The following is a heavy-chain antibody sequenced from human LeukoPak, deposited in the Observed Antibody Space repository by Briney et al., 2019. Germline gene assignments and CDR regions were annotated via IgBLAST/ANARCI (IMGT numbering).Heavy chain of an antibody. CDR1: GYSFTSYW. CDR2: IYPGDSDT. J-gene: IGHJ1*01. CDR3: ARRGSREYFQT. D-gene: IGHD5-12*01. V-gene: IGHV5-51*01. Sequence: GESLKISFKGSGYSFTSYWLGWVPQMPGKGLEWMGLIYPGDSDTRYSPSFQGQVTISADKSISTAYLQWNSLKASDTAMYYCARRGSREYFQTWGQGTLVTVSS.